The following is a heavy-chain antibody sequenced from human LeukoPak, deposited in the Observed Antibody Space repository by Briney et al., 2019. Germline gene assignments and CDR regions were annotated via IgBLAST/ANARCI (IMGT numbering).Heavy chain of an antibody. CDR1: GYSFTTYW. V-gene: IGHV5-51*01. Sequence: GESLKISCKGSGYSFTTYWIAWVRQMPGKGLEWMGIIYPGDSDTRYSPSFEGQVTISADKYITTAYLQWSGLKASDTAMYYCARRAGYSSSWVFDYWGQGTLVTVSS. J-gene: IGHJ4*02. CDR3: ARRAGYSSSWVFDY. CDR2: IYPGDSDT. D-gene: IGHD6-13*01.